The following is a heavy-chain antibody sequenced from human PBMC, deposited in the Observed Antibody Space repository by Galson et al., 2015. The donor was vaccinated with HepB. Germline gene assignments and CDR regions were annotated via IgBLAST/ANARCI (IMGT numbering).Heavy chain of an antibody. CDR2: IIPILGIA. D-gene: IGHD1-26*01. CDR3: ARDPQIGRGGSGY. Sequence: SVKVSCKASGGTFSSYAISWVRQAPGQGLEWMGRIIPILGIANYAQKFQGRVTITADKSTSTAYMELSSLRSEDTAVYYCARDPQIGRGGSGYWGQGTLVTVSS. J-gene: IGHJ4*02. CDR1: GGTFSSYA. V-gene: IGHV1-69*04.